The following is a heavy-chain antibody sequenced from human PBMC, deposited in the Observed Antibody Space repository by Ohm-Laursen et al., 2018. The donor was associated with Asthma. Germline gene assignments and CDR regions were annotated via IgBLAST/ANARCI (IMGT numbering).Heavy chain of an antibody. CDR3: ARSFCGGDCYIVFDS. V-gene: IGHV4-34*01. Sequence: SETLSLTCAVYGGTFSGSYWSWIRQTPGKGLEWIGEINHSGSTNSNPSLKNRVSISVDTSKNQFSLNVSSLTAADTAVYYCARSFCGGDCYIVFDSWSQGTLVTVSS. CDR2: INHSGST. CDR1: GGTFSGSY. D-gene: IGHD2-21*01. J-gene: IGHJ4*02.